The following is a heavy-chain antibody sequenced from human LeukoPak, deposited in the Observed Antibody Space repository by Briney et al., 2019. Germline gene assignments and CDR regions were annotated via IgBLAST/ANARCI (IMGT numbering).Heavy chain of an antibody. J-gene: IGHJ3*02. Sequence: PGGSLRLSCAASGFTFSSYWMSWVRQTPGKGLEWVANIKQDGSEKYYVDSVKGRFTISRDNAKNSLYLQMNSLRAEDTAVYYCASADIAAWAFDIWGQGTMVTVSS. CDR2: IKQDGSEK. V-gene: IGHV3-7*01. CDR3: ASADIAAWAFDI. D-gene: IGHD6-13*01. CDR1: GFTFSSYW.